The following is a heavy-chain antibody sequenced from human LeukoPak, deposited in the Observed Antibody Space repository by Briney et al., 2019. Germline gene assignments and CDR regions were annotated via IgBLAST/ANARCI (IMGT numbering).Heavy chain of an antibody. J-gene: IGHJ4*02. CDR1: GGSFSGYY. CDR3: ARGYGSGSYNNFNQ. Sequence: PSETLSLTCAVYGGSFSGYYWSWIRQPPGKGLEWIAYIYYSGSTNYNPSLKSRVTISVDTSKNQFSLKLSSVTAADTAVYYCARGYGSGSYNNFNQWGQGLLVAVSS. D-gene: IGHD3-10*01. V-gene: IGHV4-59*01. CDR2: IYYSGST.